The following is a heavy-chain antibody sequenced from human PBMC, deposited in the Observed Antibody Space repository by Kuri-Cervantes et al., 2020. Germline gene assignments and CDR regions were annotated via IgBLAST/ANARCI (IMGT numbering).Heavy chain of an antibody. CDR3: ARLGTGGSYYYDY. CDR2: IYHSGST. V-gene: IGHV4-39*07. J-gene: IGHJ4*02. CDR1: GGSISSTTSY. D-gene: IGHD1-26*01. Sequence: ESLKISCTVSGGSISSTTSYWGCIRQSPGKGPEWIGSIYHSGSTYYNPSLKSRVTISVDTSKNQFSLKLSSVTAADTAVYYCARLGTGGSYYYDYWGQGTLVTVSS.